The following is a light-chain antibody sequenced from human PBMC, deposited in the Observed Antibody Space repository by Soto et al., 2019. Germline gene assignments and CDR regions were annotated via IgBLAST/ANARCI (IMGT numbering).Light chain of an antibody. CDR2: GAS. Sequence: EIVLTQSPATLSLSPGERATLSCRASQSVGSYLAWYQQKPGQAPRLLIYGASNRATGVPDRFSGGGSGTDFTLTISRLEPEDFAVYFCQQYVTAPRTFGQGTKVDIK. J-gene: IGKJ1*01. CDR1: QSVGSY. V-gene: IGKV3-20*01. CDR3: QQYVTAPRT.